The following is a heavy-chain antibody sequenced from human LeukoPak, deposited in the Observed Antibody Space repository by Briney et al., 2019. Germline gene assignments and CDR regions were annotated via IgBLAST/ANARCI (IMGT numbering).Heavy chain of an antibody. D-gene: IGHD3-9*01. CDR1: GFSFSAYG. J-gene: IGHJ4*02. CDR2: INHNGEMI. Sequence: PGRSLRLSCAASGFSFSAYGMHWVRQAPGKGLEWVSYINHNGEMIFYPDFVKGRFTISRDNAKNSLYLQMNSLRDEDTAVYYCARDNDWAFHYWGQGTLVTVSS. V-gene: IGHV3-48*02. CDR3: ARDNDWAFHY.